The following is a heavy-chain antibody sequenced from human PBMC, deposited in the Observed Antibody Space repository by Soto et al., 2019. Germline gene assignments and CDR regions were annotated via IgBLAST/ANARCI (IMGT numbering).Heavy chain of an antibody. V-gene: IGHV2-5*02. Sequence: QITLKESGPTLVKPTQTLTLTCIFSGFSLSTREVGVGWIRQPPGKALEWLAVIYWDDDKRYSPSLKTRLTITKDTSKSQVVLTMTNLDPVDTATYYCAHVRGGPRIEEYIGYFFDYWGQGTLVTVSS. CDR2: IYWDDDK. D-gene: IGHD6-13*01. J-gene: IGHJ4*02. CDR1: GFSLSTREVG. CDR3: AHVRGGPRIEEYIGYFFDY.